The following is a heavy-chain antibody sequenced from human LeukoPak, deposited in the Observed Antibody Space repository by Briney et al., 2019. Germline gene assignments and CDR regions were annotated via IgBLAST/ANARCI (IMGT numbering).Heavy chain of an antibody. CDR3: ARGQGVTLIKVGKNWFDP. Sequence: SETLSLTCAVSGGSITSANWWNWIRQTPGKGLEWIGEISDSGTTNINPSLRRRVSLSVDTSINQFSLDMTSMTAADTGVYYCARGQGVTLIKVGKNWFDPWSQGTPVIVSP. CDR2: ISDSGTT. J-gene: IGHJ5*02. D-gene: IGHD3-22*01. V-gene: IGHV4-4*02. CDR1: GGSITSANW.